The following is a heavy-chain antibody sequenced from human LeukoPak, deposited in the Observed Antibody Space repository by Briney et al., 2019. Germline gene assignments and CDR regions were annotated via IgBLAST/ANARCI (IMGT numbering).Heavy chain of an antibody. J-gene: IGHJ5*02. Sequence: ASVKVSCKASGYTFTSYGISWVRQAPGQGLEWMGWISAYNGNTNYAQKLQGRVTMTTDTSTSTAYMELRSLRSDDTAVYYCARDFGIVVEPAAPNWFDPWGQGTLVTVSS. CDR2: ISAYNGNT. CDR1: GYTFTSYG. V-gene: IGHV1-18*01. D-gene: IGHD2-2*01. CDR3: ARDFGIVVEPAAPNWFDP.